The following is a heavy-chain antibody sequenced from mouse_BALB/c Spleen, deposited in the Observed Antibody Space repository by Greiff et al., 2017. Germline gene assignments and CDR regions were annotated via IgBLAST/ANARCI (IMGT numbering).Heavy chain of an antibody. V-gene: IGHV1S81*02. CDR2: INPSNGRT. J-gene: IGHJ2*01. CDR1: GYTFTSYW. Sequence: VQLQQPGAELVKPGASVKLSCKASGYTFTSYWMHWVKQRPGQGLEWIGEINPSNGRTNYNEKFKSKATLTVDKSSSTAYMQLSSLTSEDSAVYYCARGRYGTEDYWGQGTTLTVSS. D-gene: IGHD1-1*01. CDR3: ARGRYGTEDY.